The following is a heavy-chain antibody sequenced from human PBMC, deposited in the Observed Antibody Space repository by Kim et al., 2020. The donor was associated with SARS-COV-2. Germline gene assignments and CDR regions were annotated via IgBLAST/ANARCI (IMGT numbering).Heavy chain of an antibody. CDR3: ARGNYYESVSLSDYYNGMDV. CDR1: GLSFDSSA. D-gene: IGHD3-10*01. J-gene: IGHJ6*02. CDR2: ISYDGRNE. V-gene: IGHV3-30-3*01. Sequence: GGSLRLSCAASGLSFDSSAMNWVRQAPGKGLEWVAVISYDGRNEEYADSVKVQFTISRDNSKSRLYLEMNRLRLEDTALYYCARGNYYESVSLSDYYNGMDVWGQGTTVTVSS.